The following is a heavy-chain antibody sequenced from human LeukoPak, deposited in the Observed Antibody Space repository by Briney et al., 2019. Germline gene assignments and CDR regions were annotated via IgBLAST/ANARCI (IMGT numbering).Heavy chain of an antibody. J-gene: IGHJ6*03. Sequence: SETLSLTCAVYGGSFSSYYWSWIRQPPGKGLEWIGEINHSGSTNYNPSLKSRVTISVDTSKNQFSLKLTSVTAADTAVYYCARGPGYSYGSSYYYMDVWGKGTTVTVSS. CDR2: INHSGST. CDR3: ARGPGYSYGSSYYYMDV. D-gene: IGHD5-18*01. CDR1: GGSFSSYY. V-gene: IGHV4-34*01.